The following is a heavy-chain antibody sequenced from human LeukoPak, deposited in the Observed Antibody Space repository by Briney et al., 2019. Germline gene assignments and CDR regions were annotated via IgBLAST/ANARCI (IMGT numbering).Heavy chain of an antibody. CDR3: ARDGGSYAY. V-gene: IGHV1-69*04. CDR2: IIPILGIA. D-gene: IGHD1-26*01. Sequence: PGASAKVSCKASGGTFSSYAISWVRQAPGQGLEWMGRIIPILGIANYAQKFQGRGTITADKSTSTAYMELSSLRSEDTAVYYCARDGGSYAYWGQGTLVTVSS. CDR1: GGTFSSYA. J-gene: IGHJ4*02.